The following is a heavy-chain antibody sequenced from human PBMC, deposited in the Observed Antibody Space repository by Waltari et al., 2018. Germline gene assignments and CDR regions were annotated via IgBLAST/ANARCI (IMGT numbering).Heavy chain of an antibody. J-gene: IGHJ3*02. CDR3: ARGGLYGQQLLESAFEI. CDR1: GGSFSTHA. Sequence: QVQLVQSGAALKKPGYSVKVSCKVSGGSFSTHAITWVRQAPGQGLEWMGGIIPMFGTANYAQKIQDRVTINTDESMTTAYMHLSSLTSDDTAVYYCARGGLYGQQLLESAFEIWGQGTKVTVSS. V-gene: IGHV1-69*05. CDR2: IIPMFGTA. D-gene: IGHD6-13*01.